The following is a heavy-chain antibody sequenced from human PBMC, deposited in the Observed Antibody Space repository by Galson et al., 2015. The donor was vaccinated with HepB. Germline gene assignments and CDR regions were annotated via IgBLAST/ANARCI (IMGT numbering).Heavy chain of an antibody. D-gene: IGHD2-15*01. CDR1: GFTFGDYA. V-gene: IGHV3-49*03. Sequence: SLRLSCAASGFTFGDYAMSWFRQAPGKGLEWVGFIRSKAYGGTTEYAASVKGRFTISRDDSKSIAYLQMNSLKTEDTAVYYCTRDLDCSGGSCYSRRGCDYWGQGTLVTVSS. J-gene: IGHJ4*02. CDR2: IRSKAYGGTT. CDR3: TRDLDCSGGSCYSRRGCDY.